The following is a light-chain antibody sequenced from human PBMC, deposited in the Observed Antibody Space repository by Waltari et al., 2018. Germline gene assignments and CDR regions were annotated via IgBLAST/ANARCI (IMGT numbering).Light chain of an antibody. V-gene: IGLV2-11*01. Sequence: QAALTQPRSVSGSPGPSVTNSCTGTSSDIGGYHYVSWYQQHPGTAPKLMIYEVNKRPSGVSDRFSGSKSGNTASLTISGLQTEDEADYYCSSYAGSNTFIFGDGTRLTVL. CDR2: EVN. CDR1: SSDIGGYHY. J-gene: IGLJ1*01. CDR3: SSYAGSNTFI.